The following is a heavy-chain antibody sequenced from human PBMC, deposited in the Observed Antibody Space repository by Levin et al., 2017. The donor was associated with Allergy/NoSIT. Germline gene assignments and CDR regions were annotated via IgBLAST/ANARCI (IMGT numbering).Heavy chain of an antibody. J-gene: IGHJ3*01. D-gene: IGHD3-3*01. CDR2: IYYRGST. CDR3: ARDAWRGATLFGVPKGGVSGSDL. CDR1: GGSISGGDYY. Sequence: SETLSLTCSVSGGSISGGDYYWNWIRQLPGKGLEWIGSIYYRGSTNYSPSLKSRVTMSIDTSNDQFSLKMYSVTDAHMAVYFCARDAWRGATLFGVPKGGVSGSDLWGQGTRVTVSS. V-gene: IGHV4-31*03.